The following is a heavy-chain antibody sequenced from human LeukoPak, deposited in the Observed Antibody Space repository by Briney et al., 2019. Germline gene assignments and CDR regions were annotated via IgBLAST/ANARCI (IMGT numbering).Heavy chain of an antibody. Sequence: SETLSLTCTVSGYSISSGYYWGWIRQPPGKGLEWIGSIYHSGSTYYNPSLKSRVTISVDTSKNQFSLKLSSVTAADTAVYYCARHAYGSGLYWGQGTLVTVSS. J-gene: IGHJ4*02. CDR1: GYSISSGYY. V-gene: IGHV4-38-2*02. CDR3: ARHAYGSGLY. D-gene: IGHD3-10*01. CDR2: IYHSGST.